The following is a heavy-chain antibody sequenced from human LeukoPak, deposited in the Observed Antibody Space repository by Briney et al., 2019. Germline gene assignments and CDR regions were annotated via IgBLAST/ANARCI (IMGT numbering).Heavy chain of an antibody. CDR2: ISSSSSYI. Sequence: PGGSPRLSCAASGFTFSSYSMNWVRQAPGKGLEWVSSISSSSSYIYYADSVKGRFTISRDNAKNSLYLQMNSLRAEDTAVYYCARGGYYDSSGYLRLWYFDLWGRGTLVTVSS. D-gene: IGHD3-22*01. CDR1: GFTFSSYS. V-gene: IGHV3-21*01. CDR3: ARGGYYDSSGYLRLWYFDL. J-gene: IGHJ2*01.